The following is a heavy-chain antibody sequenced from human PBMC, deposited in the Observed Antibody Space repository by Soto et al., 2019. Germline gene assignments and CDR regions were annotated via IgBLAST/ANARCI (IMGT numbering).Heavy chain of an antibody. CDR1: GGSISSGGYY. J-gene: IGHJ3*02. Sequence: TLCLTGTVSGGSISSGGYYGSWIRQHPGKGLEWIGYIYYSGSTYYNPSLKSRVTISVDTSKNQFSLKLSSVTAADTAVYYCARDGGAEGSGSYYKGDAFDIWGQGTMVTVSS. CDR2: IYYSGST. D-gene: IGHD3-10*01. V-gene: IGHV4-31*03. CDR3: ARDGGAEGSGSYYKGDAFDI.